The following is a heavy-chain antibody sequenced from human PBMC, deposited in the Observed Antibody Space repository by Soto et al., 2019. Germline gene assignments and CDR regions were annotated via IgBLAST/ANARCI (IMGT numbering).Heavy chain of an antibody. D-gene: IGHD2-8*01. J-gene: IGHJ6*02. V-gene: IGHV1-2*04. Sequence: ASVKVSCKASGYSFTDYHIHWVRQAPGQGLEWLGRINPKSGGTSTAQKFQGWVTMTTDTSIGTASMELTRLTSDDTAIYYCARGDSTDCSNGVWPFFYNHDMDVWGQGTTVTVSS. CDR1: GYSFTDYH. CDR3: ARGDSTDCSNGVWPFFYNHDMDV. CDR2: INPKSGGT.